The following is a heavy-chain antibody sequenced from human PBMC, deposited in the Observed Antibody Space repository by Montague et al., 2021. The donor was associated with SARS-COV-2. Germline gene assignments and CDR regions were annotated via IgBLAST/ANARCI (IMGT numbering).Heavy chain of an antibody. CDR2: TYFRSKWYS. V-gene: IGHV6-1*01. CDR3: TRSWGWKEPHYYFDH. D-gene: IGHD1-14*01. Sequence: CAISGDSVSSSSAAWNWIRQSPSRGLEWLGRTYFRSKWYSEYAFSVKGRITINADTSTNQFSLQVNSVTPEDTAIYYCTRSWGWKEPHYYFDHWGQGTLVIVSS. J-gene: IGHJ4*02. CDR1: GDSVSSSSAA.